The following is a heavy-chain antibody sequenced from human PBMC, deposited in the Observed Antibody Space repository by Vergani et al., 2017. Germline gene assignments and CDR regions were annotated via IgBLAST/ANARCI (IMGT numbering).Heavy chain of an antibody. J-gene: IGHJ4*02. Sequence: QVQLQQWGAGLLKPSETLSLTCAVYGGSFSGYYWRWIRQPPGKGLEWIGEINHSRSTNYNPSLKSRVTISVDTAKNQFSLKLSSVTAADTALYYFARRIVGAMGSRDLDYWGQGTLVTVSS. CDR3: ARRIVGAMGSRDLDY. V-gene: IGHV4-34*01. CDR1: GGSFSGYY. CDR2: INHSRST. D-gene: IGHD1-26*01.